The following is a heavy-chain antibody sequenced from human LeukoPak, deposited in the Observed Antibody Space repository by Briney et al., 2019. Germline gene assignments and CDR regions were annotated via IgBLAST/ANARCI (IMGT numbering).Heavy chain of an antibody. J-gene: IGHJ4*02. Sequence: SETLSLTCTVSGGSFSTAGYFWSWIRQPPGEGPEWIGYVYYSGSSNYNPSLKTRVTISLDTSKNQFSPRLSSVTAADTAVYYCAHGRVATFFNYWGQGTLVTVSS. CDR3: AHGRVATFFNY. CDR1: GGSFSTAGYF. V-gene: IGHV4-61*08. D-gene: IGHD5-12*01. CDR2: VYYSGSS.